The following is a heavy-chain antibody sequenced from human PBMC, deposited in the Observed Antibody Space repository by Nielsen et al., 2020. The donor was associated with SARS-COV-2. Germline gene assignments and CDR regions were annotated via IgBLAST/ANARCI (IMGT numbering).Heavy chain of an antibody. CDR1: GFTFSSYA. CDR2: ISYDGSNK. Sequence: GGSLRLSCAASGFTFSSYAMHWVRQAPGKGLEWVAVISYDGSNKYYADSVKGRFTISRDNSKNTLYLQMNSLRAEDTAVYYCAKDQGWLQYSSYFDYWGQGTLVTVSS. J-gene: IGHJ4*02. V-gene: IGHV3-30-3*01. CDR3: AKDQGWLQYSSYFDY. D-gene: IGHD5-24*01.